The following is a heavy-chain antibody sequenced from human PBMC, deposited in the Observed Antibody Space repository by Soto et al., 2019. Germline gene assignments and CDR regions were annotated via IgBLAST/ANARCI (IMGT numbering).Heavy chain of an antibody. D-gene: IGHD1-7*01. V-gene: IGHV4-34*01. CDR2: INHSGST. J-gene: IGHJ6*02. Sequence: PSETLSVTCAVYGGSFSGYYWSWIRQPPGKGLEWIGEINHSGSTNYNPSLKSRVTISVDTSKNQFSLKLSSVTAADTAVYYCARDNWNYAYYYYYGMDVWGQGTTVTVS. CDR3: ARDNWNYAYYYYYGMDV. CDR1: GGSFSGYY.